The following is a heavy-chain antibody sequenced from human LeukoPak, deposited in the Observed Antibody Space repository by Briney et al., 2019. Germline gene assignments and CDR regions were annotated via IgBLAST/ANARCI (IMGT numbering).Heavy chain of an antibody. Sequence: ASVKVSCKASGYTFTGYYMHWVRQAPGQGLEWMGWINPNSGGTNYAQNFQGRVTMTRDTSISTAYMELSRLRSDDTAVYYCARDRLPYYYDSSGYLLDYWGQGTLVTVSS. CDR3: ARDRLPYYYDSSGYLLDY. CDR2: INPNSGGT. V-gene: IGHV1-2*02. D-gene: IGHD3-22*01. J-gene: IGHJ4*02. CDR1: GYTFTGYY.